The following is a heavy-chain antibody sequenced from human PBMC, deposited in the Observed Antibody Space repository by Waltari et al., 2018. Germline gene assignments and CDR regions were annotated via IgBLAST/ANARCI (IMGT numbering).Heavy chain of an antibody. CDR2: INHGGVT. V-gene: IGHV4-34*01. CDR1: GGSFSGYH. J-gene: IGHJ5*02. Sequence: QVRLQEWGAGTLKPSQTLSLTCAVYGGSFSGYHWTWLRQPPGKGLEWLGEINHGGVTNYNPSLSRRLTILIDTSKKQFSLRLSSVTAADTAVYYCARGGVPDAYGSGSYYRNWFDPWGQGTLATVSS. D-gene: IGHD3-10*01. CDR3: ARGGVPDAYGSGSYYRNWFDP.